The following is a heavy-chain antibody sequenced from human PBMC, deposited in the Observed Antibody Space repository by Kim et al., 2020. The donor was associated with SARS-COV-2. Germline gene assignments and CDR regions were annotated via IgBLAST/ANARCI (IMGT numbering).Heavy chain of an antibody. Sequence: GESLKISCKGSGYSFTSYWIGWVRQMPGKGLEWMGIIYPGDSDTRYSPSFQGQVTISADKSISTAYLQWSSLKASDTAMYYCARPYCSGGSCYPHPYAFDIWGQGTMVTVSS. J-gene: IGHJ3*02. CDR3: ARPYCSGGSCYPHPYAFDI. D-gene: IGHD2-15*01. CDR1: GYSFTSYW. CDR2: IYPGDSDT. V-gene: IGHV5-51*01.